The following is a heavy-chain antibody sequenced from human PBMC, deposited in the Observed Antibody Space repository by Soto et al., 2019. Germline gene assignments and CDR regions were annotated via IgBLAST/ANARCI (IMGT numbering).Heavy chain of an antibody. Sequence: SETLSLTCTVSGGSISGGDDYWSWLRQPPGKGLEWIGYIYYSGSTNYNPSLKSRVTISVDTSKNQFSLKLSSVTAADTAVYYCAATYYYDSSGYFSGGYDAFDIWGQGTMVTVSS. CDR3: AATYYYDSSGYFSGGYDAFDI. J-gene: IGHJ3*02. CDR1: GGSISGGDDY. CDR2: IYYSGST. D-gene: IGHD3-22*01. V-gene: IGHV4-61*08.